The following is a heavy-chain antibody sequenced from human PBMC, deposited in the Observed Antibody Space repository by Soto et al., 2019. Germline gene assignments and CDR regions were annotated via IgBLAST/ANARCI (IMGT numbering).Heavy chain of an antibody. D-gene: IGHD5-12*01. V-gene: IGHV3-30*18. CDR3: AKTAKIATISVTTDY. J-gene: IGHJ4*02. CDR1: GFSFSSYG. Sequence: GGSLRLSCAASGFSFSSYGMHRVRQAPGPGLEWVAVISYDGSNKYYADSVKGRFTISRDNSKNTLYLQMNSLRSEDTAVYYCAKTAKIATISVTTDYWGQGTRGIVAS. CDR2: ISYDGSNK.